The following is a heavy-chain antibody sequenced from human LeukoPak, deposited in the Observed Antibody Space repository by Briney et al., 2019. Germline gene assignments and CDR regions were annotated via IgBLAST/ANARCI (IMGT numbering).Heavy chain of an antibody. D-gene: IGHD4-17*01. CDR1: GFTFSNAW. CDR2: IKSKTDGGTT. V-gene: IGHV3-15*01. CDR3: TTAGDYGDYADY. J-gene: IGHJ4*02. Sequence: GGSLRLSCAAFGFTFSNAWMSWVRQAPGKGLEWVGRIKSKTDGGTTDYAAPVKGRFTISRDDSKNTLYLQMNSLKTEDTAVYYCTTAGDYGDYADYWGQGTLVTVSS.